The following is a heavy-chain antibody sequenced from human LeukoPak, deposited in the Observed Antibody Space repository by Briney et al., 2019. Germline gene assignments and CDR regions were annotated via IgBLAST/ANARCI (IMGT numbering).Heavy chain of an antibody. CDR3: AREKSWFDAFDI. Sequence: SETLSLTCTVSGGSISSSSYYWGWIRQPPGKGLEWIGSIYYSGSTYYNPSLKSRVTISVDTSKNQFSLKLSSVTAADTAVYYCAREKSWFDAFDIWGQGTMVTVSS. CDR1: GGSISSSSYY. CDR2: IYYSGST. J-gene: IGHJ3*02. V-gene: IGHV4-39*07. D-gene: IGHD3-10*01.